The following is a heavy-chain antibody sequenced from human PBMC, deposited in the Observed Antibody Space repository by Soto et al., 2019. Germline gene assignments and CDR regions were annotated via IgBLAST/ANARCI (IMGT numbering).Heavy chain of an antibody. Sequence: SETLSLTCTVSGGSISSYYWSWIRQPPGKGLEWIGYIYYSGSTNYNPSLKSRVTISVDTSKNQFSLKLSSVTAADTAVYYCARGVPWVARGAFDYWGQGTLVTVS. D-gene: IGHD5-12*01. J-gene: IGHJ4*02. CDR1: GGSISSYY. V-gene: IGHV4-59*01. CDR3: ARGVPWVARGAFDY. CDR2: IYYSGST.